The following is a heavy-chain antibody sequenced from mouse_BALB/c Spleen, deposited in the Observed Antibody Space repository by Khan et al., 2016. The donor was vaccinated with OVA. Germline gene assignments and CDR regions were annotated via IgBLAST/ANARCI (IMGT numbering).Heavy chain of an antibody. J-gene: IGHJ3*01. CDR3: SRGGGGNGFAY. CDR2: ISTYYGDA. Sequence: VQLQESGAELVRPGVSVKISCKGSGYSFTDSTIHWVKQSHAMSLEWIGVISTYYGDATYNQKFKDKATMTVDKSSSTAYMELARLTSEDSAIYSGSRGGGGNGFAYWGQGTLVTVSA. V-gene: IGHV1S137*01. CDR1: GYSFTDST.